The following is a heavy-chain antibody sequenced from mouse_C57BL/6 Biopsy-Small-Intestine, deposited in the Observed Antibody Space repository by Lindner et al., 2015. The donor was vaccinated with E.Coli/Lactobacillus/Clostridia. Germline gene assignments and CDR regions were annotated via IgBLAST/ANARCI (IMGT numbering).Heavy chain of an antibody. CDR2: IYPGDGDT. Sequence: VQLQESGPELVKPGASVKISCKASGYAFSNSWMNWMKQRPGQGLEWIGRIYPGDGDTNYSGKFKGKATLTADKSSTTACMQLSSLTSEDSAVYFCARGDGYYFDYWGQGTTLTVSS. CDR1: GYAFSNSW. D-gene: IGHD2-3*01. J-gene: IGHJ2*01. V-gene: IGHV1-82*01. CDR3: ARGDGYYFDY.